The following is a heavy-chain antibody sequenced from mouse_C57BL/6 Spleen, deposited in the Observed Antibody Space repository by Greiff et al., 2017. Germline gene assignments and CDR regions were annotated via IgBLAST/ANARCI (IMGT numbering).Heavy chain of an antibody. D-gene: IGHD5-1*01. J-gene: IGHJ2*01. V-gene: IGHV1-55*01. CDR2: IYPGSGST. CDR1: GYTFTSYW. Sequence: QVQLQQSGAELVKPGASVKMSCKASGYTFTSYWITWVKQRPGQGLEWLGDIYPGSGSTNYNEKFKSKATLTVATSSSTAYMQLSSLTSEDSAVYYCARFGTYAIDYWGQGTALTVSS. CDR3: ARFGTYAIDY.